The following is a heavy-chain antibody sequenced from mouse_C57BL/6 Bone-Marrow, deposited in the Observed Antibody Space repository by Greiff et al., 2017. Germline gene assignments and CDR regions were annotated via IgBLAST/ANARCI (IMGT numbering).Heavy chain of an antibody. CDR1: GYTFTSYW. D-gene: IGHD1-1*01. CDR2: IYPGDGDT. J-gene: IGHJ3*01. Sequence: QVQLQQPGAELVKPGASVKLSCKASGYTFTSYWMNWVKQRPGKGLEWIGQIYPGDGDTNYNGKFKGKATLTADKSSSTAYMQLSSLTSEDSAVYFCARGYYGSPFAYWGQGTLVTVSA. CDR3: ARGYYGSPFAY. V-gene: IGHV1-80*01.